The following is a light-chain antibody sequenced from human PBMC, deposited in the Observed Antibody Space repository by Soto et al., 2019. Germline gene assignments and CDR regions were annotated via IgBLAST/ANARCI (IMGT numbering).Light chain of an antibody. J-gene: IGKJ2*01. V-gene: IGKV3-20*01. Sequence: EIVLTQSPGTLSLSPGERATLSCRASQSVSRSFLAWYQQKSGQAPRLLIYGASTRATGIPDRFSGSGSGTDFTLTISRLEPADFAVYFCQQFGSSIPHTFGQGTKLEIK. CDR3: QQFGSSIPHT. CDR2: GAS. CDR1: QSVSRSF.